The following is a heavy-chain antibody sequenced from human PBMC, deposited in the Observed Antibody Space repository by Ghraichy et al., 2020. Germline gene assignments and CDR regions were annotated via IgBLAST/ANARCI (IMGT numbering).Heavy chain of an antibody. CDR1: GFSFSTSY. D-gene: IGHD2-2*01. Sequence: GGSLRLSCAASGFSFSTSYMHWVRQAPGKGLVWVSRIKSDGSSTSYAYSVKGRFTISRDNAKNTLYLQIISLRLEDTAVYYCARAQSRGLYYFDYWGQGTLVTVSS. CDR3: ARAQSRGLYYFDY. CDR2: IKSDGSST. V-gene: IGHV3-74*01. J-gene: IGHJ4*02.